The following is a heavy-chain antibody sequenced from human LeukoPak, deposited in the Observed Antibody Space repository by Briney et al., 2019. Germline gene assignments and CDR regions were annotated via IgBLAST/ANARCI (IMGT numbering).Heavy chain of an antibody. CDR2: ISSSSSYI. D-gene: IGHD4-23*01. CDR1: GFTFSSYS. V-gene: IGHV3-21*01. Sequence: GGSLRLSCAASGFTFSSYSMNWVRQAPGKGLEWVSSISSSSSYIYYADSVKGRFTISRDNAKNSLYLQMNSLRAEDTAVYCCATPITTVVTPFTGRGWGQGTLVTVSS. J-gene: IGHJ4*02. CDR3: ATPITTVVTPFTGRG.